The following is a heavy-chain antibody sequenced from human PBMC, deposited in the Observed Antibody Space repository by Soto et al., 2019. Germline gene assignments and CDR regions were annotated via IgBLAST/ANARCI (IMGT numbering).Heavy chain of an antibody. CDR2: INAGNGNT. CDR1: GYTFTSYA. Sequence: QVQLVQSGAEVKKPGASVKVSFKASGYTFTSYAMHWVRQAPGQRLEWMGWINAGNGNTKYSQKFQGRVTITRDTSASTAYMELSSLRSEDTAVYYCARDRGYSYSYGMDVWGQGTTVTVSS. J-gene: IGHJ6*02. D-gene: IGHD5-18*01. V-gene: IGHV1-3*01. CDR3: ARDRGYSYSYGMDV.